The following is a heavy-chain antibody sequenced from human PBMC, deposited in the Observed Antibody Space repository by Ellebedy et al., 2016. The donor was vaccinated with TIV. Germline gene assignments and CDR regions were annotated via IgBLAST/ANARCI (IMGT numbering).Heavy chain of an antibody. CDR3: LTYKVGGGGTSY. J-gene: IGHJ4*02. CDR2: FFYSGNT. D-gene: IGHD2-15*01. Sequence: SETLSLTXTLSGDFVGSDNYHWSWIRQPPGKGLEWTGYFFYSGNTNYNPSLKSRLTISVDTSKNQFTLNLNSVTAADTAVYYCLTYKVGGGGTSYWGQGALVTVSS. V-gene: IGHV4-61*01. CDR1: GDFVGSDNYH.